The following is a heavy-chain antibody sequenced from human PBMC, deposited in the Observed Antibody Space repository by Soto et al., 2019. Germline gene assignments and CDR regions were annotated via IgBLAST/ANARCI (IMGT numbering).Heavy chain of an antibody. V-gene: IGHV3-21*01. D-gene: IGHD3-22*01. J-gene: IGHJ4*01. CDR3: ARGIYYYDSSAYYAC. Sequence: EVQLVESGGGLVKPGGSLRLSCAASGFTFSSYDMNWVRQAPGKGLEWVSSISSSSSYIYYADSVKGRFTISRDNAKNSLYLQMNSLRAEDTAVYSCARGIYYYDSSAYYACWGQGTLVTVSS. CDR2: ISSSSSYI. CDR1: GFTFSSYD.